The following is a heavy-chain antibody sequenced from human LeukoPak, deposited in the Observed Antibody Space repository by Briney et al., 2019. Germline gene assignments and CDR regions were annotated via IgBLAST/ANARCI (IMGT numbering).Heavy chain of an antibody. V-gene: IGHV4-39*01. CDR1: GGSITNINYY. CDR3: ARSPRDTVIRLDY. Sequence: PSETLSLTCAVSGGSITNINYYWGWIRQPPGKGLEWIGSIFHSGSSYYSPSLKSRLTMSVDTSKNQFSLKLSSVTAADTAVYYCARSPRDTVIRLDYWGQGTLVTVSS. CDR2: IFHSGSS. D-gene: IGHD4-17*01. J-gene: IGHJ4*02.